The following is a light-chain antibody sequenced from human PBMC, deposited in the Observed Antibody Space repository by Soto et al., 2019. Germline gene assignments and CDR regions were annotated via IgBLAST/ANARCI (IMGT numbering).Light chain of an antibody. CDR3: QAWDSSTGV. CDR1: KLGDKY. J-gene: IGLJ2*01. V-gene: IGLV3-1*01. CDR2: QDS. Sequence: SYERTQPPSVSVSPGQTASITCSGDKLGDKYACWYQQKPGQSPVLVIYQDSKRPSGIPERFSGSNSGNTATLTISGTQAMDEADYYCQAWDSSTGVFGGGTKVTVL.